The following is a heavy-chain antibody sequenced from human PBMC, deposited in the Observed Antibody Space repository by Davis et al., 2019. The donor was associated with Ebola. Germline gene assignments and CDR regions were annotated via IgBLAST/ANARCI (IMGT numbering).Heavy chain of an antibody. D-gene: IGHD1-20*01. CDR3: ARAPSLTGILGYYYGMDV. Sequence: GESLKISCAASGFTFSSYWMHWVRQAPGKGLVWVSRINSDGSSTSYADSVKGRFTISRDNAKNTLYLQMNSLRAEDTAVYYCARAPSLTGILGYYYGMDVWGQGTTVTVSS. CDR1: GFTFSSYW. V-gene: IGHV3-74*01. J-gene: IGHJ6*02. CDR2: INSDGSST.